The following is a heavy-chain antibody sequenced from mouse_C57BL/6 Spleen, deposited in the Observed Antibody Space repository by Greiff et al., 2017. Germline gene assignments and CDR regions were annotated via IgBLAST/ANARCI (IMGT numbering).Heavy chain of an antibody. J-gene: IGHJ2*01. D-gene: IGHD1-1*01. CDR3: ARSYYGSSPYYFDY. CDR2: IYPGDGDT. Sequence: QVQLQQSGPELVKPGASVKISCKASGYAFSSSWMNWVKQRPGKGLEWIGRIYPGDGDTNYNGKFKGKATLTADKSSSTAYMQLCSLTSEDSAVYFCARSYYGSSPYYFDYWGQGTTLTVSS. V-gene: IGHV1-82*01. CDR1: GYAFSSSW.